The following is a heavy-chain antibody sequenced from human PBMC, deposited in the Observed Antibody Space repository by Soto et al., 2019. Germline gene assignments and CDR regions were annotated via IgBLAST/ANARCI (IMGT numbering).Heavy chain of an antibody. CDR2: ISFDGSNV. CDR1: GFTISNYG. V-gene: IGHV3-30*18. Sequence: QAQLVESGGGVVQPGRSLRLSCAASGFTISNYGMHWVRQAPGKGLEWVAVISFDGSNVYFKASVKGRLTISRDNSRNTVYLQMNSLTAEDTAVYYCAKESRGDGFWSGYYNYYGMDVWGQGTTVTVSS. CDR3: AKESRGDGFWSGYYNYYGMDV. D-gene: IGHD3-3*01. J-gene: IGHJ6*02.